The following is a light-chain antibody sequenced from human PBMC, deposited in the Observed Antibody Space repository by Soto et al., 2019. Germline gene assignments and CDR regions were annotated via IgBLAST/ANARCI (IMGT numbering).Light chain of an antibody. J-gene: IGKJ4*01. CDR1: QTVRNNY. CDR2: DAS. V-gene: IGKV3-20*01. Sequence: EIVMTQSPDTLSVSPGERATLSCRASQTVRNNYLAWYQQKLGQAPRLPIYDASSRATGIPDRFSGSGSGTDFTLTISRLEPEDFAVYYCQQYGSSLLFGGGTKVDIK. CDR3: QQYGSSLL.